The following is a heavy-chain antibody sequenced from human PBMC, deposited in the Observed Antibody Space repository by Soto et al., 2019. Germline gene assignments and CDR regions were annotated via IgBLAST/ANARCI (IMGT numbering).Heavy chain of an antibody. CDR3: AKPPYGEEYFQH. CDR1: GFTFSSYA. Sequence: PGGSLRLSCAASGFTFSSYAISWVRQAQGKGLEWVSAISKNGGSTYYADSVKGRFTISRDNSKNTLYLQMNSLRAEDTAVYYCAKPPYGEEYFQHWGQGALVTV. J-gene: IGHJ1*01. V-gene: IGHV3-23*01. CDR2: ISKNGGST. D-gene: IGHD4-17*01.